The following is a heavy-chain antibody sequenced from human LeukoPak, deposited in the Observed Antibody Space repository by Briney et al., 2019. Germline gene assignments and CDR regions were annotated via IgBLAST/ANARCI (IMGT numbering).Heavy chain of an antibody. D-gene: IGHD3-9*01. J-gene: IGHJ4*02. V-gene: IGHV3-21*01. Sequence: GGSLRLSCAASGFTFSSYSMNWVRQAPGKGLEWVSSISSSSSYIYYADSVKGRFTISRDNAKNSLYLQMNSLRAEDTAVYYCASGGATVSFDWLSYFDYWGQGTLVTVSS. CDR1: GFTFSSYS. CDR3: ASGGATVSFDWLSYFDY. CDR2: ISSSSSYI.